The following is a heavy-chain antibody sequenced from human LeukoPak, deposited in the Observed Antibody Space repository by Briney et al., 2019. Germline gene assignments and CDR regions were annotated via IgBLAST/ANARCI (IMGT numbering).Heavy chain of an antibody. CDR1: GYSFSIHW. D-gene: IGHD2-15*01. Sequence: GESLKISCKGSGYSFSIHWIGWVRQMPGKGLEWMGIIYPGDSDTRYSPSFQGQVTISADKSISTAYLQWSSLKASDTAMYYCARHFCYDNRCYSYYDYSGPGTHVTVSS. V-gene: IGHV5-51*01. CDR2: IYPGDSDT. J-gene: IGHJ4*02. CDR3: ARHFCYDNRCYSYYDY.